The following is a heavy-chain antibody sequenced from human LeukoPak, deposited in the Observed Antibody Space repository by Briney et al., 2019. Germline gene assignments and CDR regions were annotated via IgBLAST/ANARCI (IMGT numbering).Heavy chain of an antibody. V-gene: IGHV3-7*01. CDR1: GFTFSTYW. J-gene: IGHJ4*02. CDR2: MKGDGSET. D-gene: IGHD3-22*01. Sequence: GGSLRLSCAASGFTFSTYWMTWVRQAPGKGLEWVANMKGDGSETHYVDSVKGRFTISRDNSKNTLYLQMNSLRAEDTAVYYCARDASTYYYDSSGYSPFDYWGQGTLVTVSS. CDR3: ARDASTYYYDSSGYSPFDY.